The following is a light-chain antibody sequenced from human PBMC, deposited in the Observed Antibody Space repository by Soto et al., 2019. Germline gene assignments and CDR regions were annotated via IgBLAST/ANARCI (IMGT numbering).Light chain of an antibody. J-gene: IGLJ1*01. Sequence: QSALTQPPSASGSPGQSVTISCTGTSXDVGLYDYVSWYQQHPGKVPKLLIYEVTQRPSGVPDRFSGSKSGNTASLTVSGLQAEDEADYYCSSYGGNSNYVFGTGTKFTVL. CDR3: SSYGGNSNYV. CDR1: SXDVGLYDY. CDR2: EVT. V-gene: IGLV2-8*01.